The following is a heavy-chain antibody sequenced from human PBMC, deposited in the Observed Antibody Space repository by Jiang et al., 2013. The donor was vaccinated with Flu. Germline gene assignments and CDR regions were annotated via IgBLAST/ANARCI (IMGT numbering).Heavy chain of an antibody. D-gene: IGHD3-3*01. J-gene: IGHJ5*02. CDR1: GGSISSFH. V-gene: IGHV4-59*08. CDR2: IFFTGST. Sequence: GLVKPSETLSLTCTVSGGSISSFHWSWIRQPPGKGLEWIGYIFFTGSTNYNPSLKSRVTISGDTSKNQFSLKLTSVTAADTAVYFCARLGGPINWFDPWGQGTLVTVSS. CDR3: ARLGGPINWFDP.